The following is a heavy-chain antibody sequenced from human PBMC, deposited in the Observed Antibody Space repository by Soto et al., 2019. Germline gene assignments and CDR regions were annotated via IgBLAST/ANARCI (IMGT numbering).Heavy chain of an antibody. CDR3: ARAVVVKAGYFDY. CDR2: IYHSGST. D-gene: IGHD2-21*01. CDR1: GGSISSGGYS. Sequence: PSVTLSLTCAVSGGSISSGGYSWSWIRQPPGKGLEWIGYIYHSGSTYYNPSLKSRVTISVDRSKNQFSLKLSSVTAADTAVYYCARAVVVKAGYFDYWGQGTLVTVSS. J-gene: IGHJ4*02. V-gene: IGHV4-30-2*01.